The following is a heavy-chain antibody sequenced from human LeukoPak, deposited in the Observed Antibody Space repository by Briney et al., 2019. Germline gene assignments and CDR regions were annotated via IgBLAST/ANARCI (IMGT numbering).Heavy chain of an antibody. Sequence: SETLSLTCTVSGGSISSYYWSWIRQPAGKGLEWIGRIYTSGSTNYNPSLKSRVTMSVDTSKNQFSLKLSSVTAADTAVYYCARDYYGSGSFRDYYYMDVWGKGTTVTVSS. CDR2: IYTSGST. D-gene: IGHD3-10*01. J-gene: IGHJ6*03. CDR1: GGSISSYY. V-gene: IGHV4-4*07. CDR3: ARDYYGSGSFRDYYYMDV.